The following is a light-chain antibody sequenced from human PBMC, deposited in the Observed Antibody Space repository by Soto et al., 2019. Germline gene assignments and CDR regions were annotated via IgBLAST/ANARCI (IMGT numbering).Light chain of an antibody. J-gene: IGLJ3*02. CDR2: DVS. V-gene: IGLV2-11*01. CDR1: SSDVGAYNF. CDR3: CSYAGSYTWV. Sequence: QSALTQPRSVSGSPGQSVTISCTGSSSDVGAYNFASWYQQHPGTAPKLMIYDVSKRPSGVPDRFSGSKSGNTASLTISGLQAEDEADYYCCSYAGSYTWVFGGGTKVTVL.